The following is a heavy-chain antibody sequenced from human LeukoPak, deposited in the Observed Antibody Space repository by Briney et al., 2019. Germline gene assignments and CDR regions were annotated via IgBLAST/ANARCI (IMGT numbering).Heavy chain of an antibody. CDR3: ARDHYDILTGYHYYCYYMDV. CDR2: INPNSGGT. V-gene: IGHV1-2*02. D-gene: IGHD3-9*01. J-gene: IGHJ6*03. Sequence: ASVKVSCKASGYTFTGYYMHWVRQAPGQGLEWMGWINPNSGGTNYAQKVQGRVTMTRDTSISTAYMELSRLRSDDTAVYYCARDHYDILTGYHYYCYYMDVWGKGTTVTISS. CDR1: GYTFTGYY.